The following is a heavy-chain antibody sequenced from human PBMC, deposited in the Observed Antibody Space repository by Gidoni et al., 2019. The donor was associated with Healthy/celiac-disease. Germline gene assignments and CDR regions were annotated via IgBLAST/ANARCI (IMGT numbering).Heavy chain of an antibody. J-gene: IGHJ4*02. CDR2: ISSSSSYI. CDR3: ARDYGDYPIDY. V-gene: IGHV3-21*01. CDR1: AFTFSSYS. D-gene: IGHD4-17*01. Sequence: EVQLVESGGGLVKPGGSLRLSCAASAFTFSSYSMNWVRQAPGKGLEWVSSISSSSSYIYYADSVKGRFTISRDNAKNSLYLQMNSLRAEDTAVYYCARDYGDYPIDYWGQGTLVTVSS.